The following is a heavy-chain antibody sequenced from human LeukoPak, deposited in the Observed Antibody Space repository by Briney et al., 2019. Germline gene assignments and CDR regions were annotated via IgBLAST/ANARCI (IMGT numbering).Heavy chain of an antibody. D-gene: IGHD3-10*01. CDR1: GFTFSSYW. J-gene: IGHJ4*02. V-gene: IGHV3-74*01. CDR3: ARDTEYYYGSGTLDY. CDR2: INSDGNST. Sequence: PGGSLRLSCAASGFTFSSYWMHWVRQAPGKGLVWVSRINSDGNSTSYADSVKGRFTVSRDNAKNTLYLQMNSLRAEDTAVYYCARDTEYYYGSGTLDYWGQGTLVTVSS.